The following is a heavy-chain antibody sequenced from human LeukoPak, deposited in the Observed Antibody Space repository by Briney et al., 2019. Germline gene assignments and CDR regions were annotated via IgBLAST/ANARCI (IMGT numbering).Heavy chain of an antibody. CDR3: ARGPRGESGGHMVY. CDR2: IYYSGST. D-gene: IGHD2-15*01. J-gene: IGHJ4*02. V-gene: IGHV4-39*07. Sequence: SETLSLTCTVSGGSISSSSYYWGWIRQPPGKGLEWIGSIYYSGSTYYNPSLKSRVTISVDTSKNQFSLKLSSVTAADTAVYYCARGPRGESGGHMVYWGQGTLVTVSS. CDR1: GGSISSSSYY.